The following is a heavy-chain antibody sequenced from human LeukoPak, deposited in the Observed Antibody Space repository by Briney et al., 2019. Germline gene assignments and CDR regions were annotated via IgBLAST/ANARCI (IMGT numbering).Heavy chain of an antibody. D-gene: IGHD3-22*01. V-gene: IGHV3-21*01. CDR2: ISSSTSYI. CDR3: ARDPINYYDSSGYGF. CDR1: GFTFSLYS. J-gene: IGHJ4*02. Sequence: AGGSLRLSCAASGFTFSLYSMNWVRQAPGKGLEWVSSISSSTSYIYYTDSVKGRFTISRDNAKDSLYLQMNSLRAEDTAVYYCARDPINYYDSSGYGFWGQGTLVTVSS.